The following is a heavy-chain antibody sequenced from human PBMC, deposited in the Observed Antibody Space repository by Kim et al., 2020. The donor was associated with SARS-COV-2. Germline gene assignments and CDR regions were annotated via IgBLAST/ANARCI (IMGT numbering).Heavy chain of an antibody. D-gene: IGHD3-10*01. CDR3: ARTLRDASGKKAFDI. CDR1: GDSVSSNSAT. Sequence: SQTLSLTCAISGDSVSSNSATWNWIRQSPSRGLEWLGWTYYRSKWYNEYSVSVKSRITITPDTSKNQFSLQLNSVTPEDTAVYYCARTLRDASGKKAFDIWGQGTLVTVSS. CDR2: TYYRSKWYN. J-gene: IGHJ3*02. V-gene: IGHV6-1*01.